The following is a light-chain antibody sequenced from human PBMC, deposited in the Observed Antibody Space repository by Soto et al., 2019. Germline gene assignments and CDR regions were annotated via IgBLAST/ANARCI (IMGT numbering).Light chain of an antibody. Sequence: EIVLTQSPGTLSLSPGERATLSCRASQSVSSNYLAWYQQKPGQAPRLLIYESSNRATGIPARFSGSGSGTEFTLTISSLQLEDLATYYCQKYNSALITFGQGTRLEIK. CDR3: QKYNSALIT. V-gene: IGKV3-20*01. CDR1: QSVSSNY. J-gene: IGKJ5*01. CDR2: ESS.